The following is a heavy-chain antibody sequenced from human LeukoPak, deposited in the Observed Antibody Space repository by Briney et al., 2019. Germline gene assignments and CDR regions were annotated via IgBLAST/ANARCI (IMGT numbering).Heavy chain of an antibody. Sequence: ASVKVSCKASGYTFTSYGISWVRQAPGQGLEWMGWISAYNGNTNYAQKLQGRVTMTTDTSTSTAYMELRSLRSDDTAVYYCASRLSGVEQEGSFDYWGQGTLVTVSS. CDR3: ASRLSGVEQEGSFDY. J-gene: IGHJ4*02. CDR1: GYTFTSYG. V-gene: IGHV1-18*01. CDR2: ISAYNGNT. D-gene: IGHD1/OR15-1a*01.